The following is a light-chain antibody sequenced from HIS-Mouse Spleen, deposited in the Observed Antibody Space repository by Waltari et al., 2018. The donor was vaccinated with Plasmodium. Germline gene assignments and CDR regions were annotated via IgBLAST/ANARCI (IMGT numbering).Light chain of an antibody. J-gene: IGKJ2*01. CDR2: AAS. Sequence: AIWMPQSPSLLSASTGDRVTISCRMSPGISSYVACYQQKPGKAPELLIYAASTLQSGVPSRFSGSGSGTDFTLTISCLQSEDFATYYCQQYYSFPYTFGQGTKLEIK. CDR1: PGISSY. CDR3: QQYYSFPYT. V-gene: IGKV1D-8*02.